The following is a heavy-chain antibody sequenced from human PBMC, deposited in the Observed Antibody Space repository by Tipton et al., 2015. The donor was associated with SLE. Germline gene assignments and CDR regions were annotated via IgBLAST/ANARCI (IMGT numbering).Heavy chain of an antibody. V-gene: IGHV4-39*01. D-gene: IGHD4/OR15-4a*01. CDR2: IYHSGPT. CDR1: GYSIGGSGFY. CDR3: ARTGAGLTGHFDY. J-gene: IGHJ4*02. Sequence: TLSLTCTVSGYSIGGSGFYWGWLRQPPGKELEWIGTIYHSGPTYYNPSLRSRVTISVDTSKNQFSLRVNSMTAADTGVYYCARTGAGLTGHFDYWGQGTLVTVSA.